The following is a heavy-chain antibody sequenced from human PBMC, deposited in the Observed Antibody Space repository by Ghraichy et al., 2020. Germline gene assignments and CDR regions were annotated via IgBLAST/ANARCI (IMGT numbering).Heavy chain of an antibody. CDR2: INHSGST. V-gene: IGHV4-34*01. CDR3: ARGPFVLRFLEWSPRGFDP. CDR1: GGSFSGYY. J-gene: IGHJ5*02. D-gene: IGHD3-3*01. Sequence: SETLSLTCAVYGGSFSGYYWIWIRQPPGKGLEWIGEINHSGSTNYNPSLKSRVTISVDTSKNQFSLKLSSVTAADTAVYYCARGPFVLRFLEWSPRGFDPWGQGTLVTVSS.